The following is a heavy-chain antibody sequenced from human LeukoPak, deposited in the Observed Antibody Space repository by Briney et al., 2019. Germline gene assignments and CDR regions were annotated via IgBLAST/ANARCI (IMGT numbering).Heavy chain of an antibody. CDR3: AGDPYYGDYAFFDS. CDR2: TTHSGGA. CDR1: GGSFSGYY. J-gene: IGHJ4*02. D-gene: IGHD4-17*01. Sequence: SETLSLTCAVYGGSFSGYYWIWIRQPPGKGLEWIGETTHSGGANYNPSLESRVSISLDTSKNQFSLNLSSVTAADTAVYYCAGDPYYGDYAFFDSWGQGTLVTVSS. V-gene: IGHV4-34*01.